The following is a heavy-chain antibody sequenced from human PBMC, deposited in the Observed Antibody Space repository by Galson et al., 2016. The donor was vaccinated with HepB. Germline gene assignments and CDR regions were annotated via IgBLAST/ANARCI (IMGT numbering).Heavy chain of an antibody. CDR3: ARYCSGGSYYFGNAFDI. CDR1: GYNFTNYW. D-gene: IGHD2-15*01. Sequence: EVKKPGESLRISCKASGYNFTNYWISWVRQMPGKGLQWMGRIDPSDSDTNYSPSFQGHVIISADKSISTAYLQWSTVKASDTAMYYCARYCSGGSYYFGNAFDIWGQGTMVTVSS. CDR2: IDPSDSDT. V-gene: IGHV5-10-1*01. J-gene: IGHJ3*02.